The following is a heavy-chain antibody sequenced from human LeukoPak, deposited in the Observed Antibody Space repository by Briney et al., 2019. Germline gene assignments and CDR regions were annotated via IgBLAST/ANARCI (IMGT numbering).Heavy chain of an antibody. Sequence: PSETLSLTCTVSGCSISSYYWSWIRQPPGKGLEWIGDIYYSGSTNYNPSLKSRGTISVDTSKNQFSLKLSSVTAADTAVYYCERGYSYGSSFNDYWGQGTLVTVSS. V-gene: IGHV4-59*01. CDR2: IYYSGST. CDR1: GCSISSYY. J-gene: IGHJ4*02. D-gene: IGHD5-18*01. CDR3: ERGYSYGSSFNDY.